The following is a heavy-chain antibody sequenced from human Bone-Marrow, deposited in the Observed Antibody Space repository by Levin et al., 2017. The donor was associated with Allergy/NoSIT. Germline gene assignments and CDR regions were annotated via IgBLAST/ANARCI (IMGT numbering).Heavy chain of an antibody. CDR3: ARLTMVRGVNFDS. J-gene: IGHJ4*02. D-gene: IGHD3-10*01. Sequence: SETLSLTCAVSGGSISSSNWWSWVRQPPGKGLEWIGEIYHSGSTNYNPSLKSRVTISVDKSKNQFSLNLGSVTAADTAVYYCARLTMVRGVNFDSWGQGTLVSVSS. CDR2: IYHSGST. CDR1: GGSISSSNW. V-gene: IGHV4-4*02.